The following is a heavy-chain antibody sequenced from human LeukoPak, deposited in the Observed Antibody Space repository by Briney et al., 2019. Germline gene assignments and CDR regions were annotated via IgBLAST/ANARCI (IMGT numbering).Heavy chain of an antibody. CDR2: IYYSGST. J-gene: IGHJ4*02. CDR3: ATLTSLVPAATDGMGRDY. V-gene: IGHV4-31*03. D-gene: IGHD2-2*01. Sequence: NASQTLSLTCTVSGGSISSGGYYWSWIRQHPGKGLEWIGYIYYSGSTYYNPSLKSRVTISVDTSKNQFSLKLSSVTAADTAVYYCATLTSLVPAATDGMGRDYWGQGTLVTVSS. CDR1: GGSISSGGYY.